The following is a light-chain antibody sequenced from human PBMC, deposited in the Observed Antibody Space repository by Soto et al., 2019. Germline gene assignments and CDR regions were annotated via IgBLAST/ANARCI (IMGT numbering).Light chain of an antibody. CDR1: QSVSSSY. V-gene: IGKV3-20*01. CDR2: VAS. CDR3: QQYGSSPWT. J-gene: IGKJ1*01. Sequence: EIVLTQSPWTLSFSPRERPTLSSRVSQSVSSSYLAGYQQKTGQAPRLLIYVASSRATGIPDRCSGSGSGTDFTLTISRLETEDFAVYYCQQYGSSPWTFGQGTKV.